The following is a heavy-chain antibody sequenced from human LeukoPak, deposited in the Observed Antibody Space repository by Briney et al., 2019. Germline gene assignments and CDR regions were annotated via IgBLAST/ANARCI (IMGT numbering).Heavy chain of an antibody. CDR1: GGTFSSYA. V-gene: IGHV1-69*05. D-gene: IGHD6-25*01. Sequence: ASVTVSCKASGGTFSSYAISWVRQAPGQGLEWMGGIIPIFGTANYAQKFQGRVTITTDESTSTAYMELSSLRSEDTAVYYCAGDRGLAASWFDPWGQGTLVTVSS. J-gene: IGHJ5*02. CDR3: AGDRGLAASWFDP. CDR2: IIPIFGTA.